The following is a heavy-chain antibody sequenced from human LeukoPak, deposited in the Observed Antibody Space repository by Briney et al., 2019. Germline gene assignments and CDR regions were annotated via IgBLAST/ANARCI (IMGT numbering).Heavy chain of an antibody. CDR3: AKDSGAKGNSFYYMDV. CDR2: IWYDGSNK. Sequence: GGSLRLSCAASGFTFSSYGMHWVRQAPGKGLEWVAVIWYDGSNKYYTDSVKGRFTISRDNSKNTLYLQMNSLRAEDTAVYYCAKDSGAKGNSFYYMDVWGKGTTVTVSS. J-gene: IGHJ6*03. V-gene: IGHV3-33*06. D-gene: IGHD1-26*01. CDR1: GFTFSSYG.